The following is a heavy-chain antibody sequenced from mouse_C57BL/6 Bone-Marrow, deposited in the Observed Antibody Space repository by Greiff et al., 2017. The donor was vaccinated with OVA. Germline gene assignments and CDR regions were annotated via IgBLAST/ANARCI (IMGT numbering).Heavy chain of an antibody. V-gene: IGHV1-7*01. CDR3: ARRDYYGSSRGTWFAY. D-gene: IGHD1-1*01. CDR1: GYTFTSYW. Sequence: VQLQQSGAELAKPGASVKLSCKASGYTFTSYWMHWVKQRPGQGLEWIGYINPSSGYTKYNQKFKDKATLTADKSSSTAYMQLSSLTYEDSAVYYCARRDYYGSSRGTWFAYWGQGTLVTVAA. J-gene: IGHJ3*01. CDR2: INPSSGYT.